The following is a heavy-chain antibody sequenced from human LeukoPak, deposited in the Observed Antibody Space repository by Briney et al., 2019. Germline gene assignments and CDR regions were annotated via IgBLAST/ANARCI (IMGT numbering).Heavy chain of an antibody. J-gene: IGHJ6*02. CDR1: GYTFTSYY. CDR2: INPSGGST. Sequence: ASVKVSCKASGYTFTSYYMHWVRQAPGQGLEWMGIINPSGGSTSYAQKFQGRVTMTRDTSTSTVYMELSSLRSEDTAVYYCARDARVWWKGSPFPRHYGMDVWGQGTTVTVSS. CDR3: ARDARVWWKGSPFPRHYGMDV. V-gene: IGHV1-46*01. D-gene: IGHD2-8*01.